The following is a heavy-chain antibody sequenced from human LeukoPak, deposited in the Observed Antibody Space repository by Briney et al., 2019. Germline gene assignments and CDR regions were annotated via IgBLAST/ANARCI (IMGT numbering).Heavy chain of an antibody. CDR2: GDYSGDT. V-gene: IGHV4-39*07. CDR1: GDSFSSVTDY. D-gene: IGHD3-16*02. Sequence: SETLSLTCTVSGDSFSSVTDYWAWIRQPPGKGLEWIASGDYSGDTYYNPSLKSRVTISVDTSKNQFSLKLSSVTAADTAVYYCARVTDYVWGSYRYFDYWGQGTLVTVSS. CDR3: ARVTDYVWGSYRYFDY. J-gene: IGHJ4*02.